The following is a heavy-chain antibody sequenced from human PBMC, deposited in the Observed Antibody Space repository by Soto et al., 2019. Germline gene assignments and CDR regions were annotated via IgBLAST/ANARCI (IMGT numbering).Heavy chain of an antibody. D-gene: IGHD7-27*01. Sequence: EVQLVESGGGLVQPGGSLRLSCAASGFTFSSYEMNWVRQAPGKGLEWVSYISSSGETLYYADSVKGRFTISRDNPRNSLYLQMNSLRAEDTALYYCARGSGRGSYYSYGMDVWGQGTTVTVSS. CDR3: ARGSGRGSYYSYGMDV. CDR2: ISSSGETL. V-gene: IGHV3-48*03. J-gene: IGHJ6*02. CDR1: GFTFSSYE.